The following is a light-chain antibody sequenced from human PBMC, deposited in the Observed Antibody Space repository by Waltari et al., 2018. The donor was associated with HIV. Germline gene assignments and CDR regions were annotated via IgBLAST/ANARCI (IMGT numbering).Light chain of an antibody. CDR3: QVWDSSSDHRVV. V-gene: IGLV3-21*02. CDR2: DDS. Sequence: SYVLTQPPSVSVAPGQTARITCGGNNIGAKSVHWYQQKPGQAPVLVVYDDSDRPSGIPERLSGSNSGNTATLTISRVEAGDEADYFCQVWDSSSDHRVVFGGGTKLTVL. J-gene: IGLJ2*01. CDR1: NIGAKS.